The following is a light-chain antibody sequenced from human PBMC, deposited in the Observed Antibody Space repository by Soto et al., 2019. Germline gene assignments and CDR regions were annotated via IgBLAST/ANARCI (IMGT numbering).Light chain of an antibody. CDR3: HSYDSSLSAVV. CDR2: SNN. CDR1: SSNIGAGYD. Sequence: QSVLTQPPSMSGAPGQRVTISCTGTSSNIGAGYDVHWYQQLPGKAPTLLIYSNNDRPSGVPDRFSGSKSGTSASLAITGLQADDEADYYCHSYDSSLSAVVFGGGTKVTVL. J-gene: IGLJ3*02. V-gene: IGLV1-40*01.